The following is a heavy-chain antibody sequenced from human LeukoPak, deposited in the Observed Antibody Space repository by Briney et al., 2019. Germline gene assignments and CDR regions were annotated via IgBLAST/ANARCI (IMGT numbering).Heavy chain of an antibody. CDR1: GFTFSSYG. J-gene: IGHJ4*02. CDR2: IRYDGSNK. V-gene: IGHV3-30*02. Sequence: GGSLRLSCAASGFTFSSYGMHWVRQAPGKGLEWVAFIRYDGSNKYYADSVKGRFTISRDNSKNTLYLRMNSLRAEDTAVYYCAKEAYSSGWYWLDYWGQGTLVTVSS. D-gene: IGHD6-19*01. CDR3: AKEAYSSGWYWLDY.